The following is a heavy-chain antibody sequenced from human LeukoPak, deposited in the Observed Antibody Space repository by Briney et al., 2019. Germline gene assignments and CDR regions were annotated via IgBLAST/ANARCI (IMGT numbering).Heavy chain of an antibody. J-gene: IGHJ6*02. D-gene: IGHD4/OR15-4a*01. Sequence: ASMKVSYKASGYTFTGYYMHWVRQAPGQGLEWMGWINPNSGGTNYAQKFQGRVTMTRDTSISTAYMELSRLRSDDTAVYYCARSGLTTYYYYGMDVWGQGTTVTVSS. CDR3: ARSGLTTYYYYGMDV. CDR2: INPNSGGT. CDR1: GYTFTGYY. V-gene: IGHV1-2*02.